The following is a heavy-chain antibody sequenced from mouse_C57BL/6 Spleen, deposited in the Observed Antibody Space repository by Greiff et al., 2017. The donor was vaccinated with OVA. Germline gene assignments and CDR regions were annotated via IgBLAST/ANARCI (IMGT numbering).Heavy chain of an antibody. Sequence: QVQLKQPGAELVKPGASVKLSCKASGYTFTSYWMQWVKQRPGQGLEWIGEIDPSDSYTNYNQKFKGKATLTVDTSSSTAYMQLSSLTSEDSAVYYCAMAYFDVWGTGTTVTVSS. J-gene: IGHJ1*03. CDR1: GYTFTSYW. CDR3: AMAYFDV. CDR2: IDPSDSYT. V-gene: IGHV1-50*01.